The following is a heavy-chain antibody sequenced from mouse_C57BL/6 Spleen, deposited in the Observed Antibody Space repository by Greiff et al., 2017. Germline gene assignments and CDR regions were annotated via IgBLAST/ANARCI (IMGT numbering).Heavy chain of an antibody. CDR1: GYTFTDYY. J-gene: IGHJ2*01. V-gene: IGHV1-26*01. D-gene: IGHD2-3*01. Sequence: EVQLQQSGPELVKPGASVKISCKASGYTFTDYYMNWVKQSPGKSLEWIGDINPNNGGTSYNQKFKGKATLTVDKSSSTAYMELRSLTSEDSAVYYCALYDGYYVGYWGQGTTLTVSS. CDR2: INPNNGGT. CDR3: ALYDGYYVGY.